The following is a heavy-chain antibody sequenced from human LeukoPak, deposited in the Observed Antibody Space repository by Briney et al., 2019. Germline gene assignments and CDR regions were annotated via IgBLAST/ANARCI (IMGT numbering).Heavy chain of an antibody. CDR1: GGSFSGYY. CDR3: ARSPLYDSSGYYSD. Sequence: SETLSLTCAVYGGSFSGYYWSWIRQPPGKGLEWIGEINHSGSTNYNPSLKSRVTISVDTSKNQFSLKLSSVTAADTAVYYCARSPLYDSSGYYSDWGQGTLVTVSS. D-gene: IGHD3-22*01. V-gene: IGHV4-34*01. J-gene: IGHJ4*02. CDR2: INHSGST.